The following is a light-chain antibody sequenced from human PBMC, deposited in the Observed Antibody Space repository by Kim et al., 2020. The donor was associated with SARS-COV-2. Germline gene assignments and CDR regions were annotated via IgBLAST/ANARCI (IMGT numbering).Light chain of an antibody. Sequence: TRSCRASQSVTNNYLAWYQHRPGQAPRLLIYDASTRAAGIPDRFSGSGSGTDFTLIVSRLEPEDFAIYYCQQYQVYKGSASITFGQGTRLEIK. V-gene: IGKV3-20*01. CDR2: DAS. J-gene: IGKJ5*01. CDR3: QQYQVYKGSASIT. CDR1: QSVTNNY.